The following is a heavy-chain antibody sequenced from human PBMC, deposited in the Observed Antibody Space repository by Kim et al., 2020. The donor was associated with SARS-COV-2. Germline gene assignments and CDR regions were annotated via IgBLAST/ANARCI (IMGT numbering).Heavy chain of an antibody. Sequence: VKGRFTISRDKAKNSLYLQMNSLRAEDTAVYYCARGIGGFVGAVQYYFDYWGQGTLVTVSS. J-gene: IGHJ4*02. CDR3: ARGIGGFVGAVQYYFDY. V-gene: IGHV3-21*01. D-gene: IGHD1-26*01.